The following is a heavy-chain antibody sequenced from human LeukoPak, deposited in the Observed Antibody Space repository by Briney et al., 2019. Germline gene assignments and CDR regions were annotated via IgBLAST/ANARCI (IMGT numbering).Heavy chain of an antibody. J-gene: IGHJ4*02. CDR1: GYTFTTYG. V-gene: IGHV1-18*01. Sequence: ASVKVSCKASGYTFTTYGFSWVRQAPGQGLEWMGWISAYNGDTNYPQKLQDRLTMTTDTSTSTAYMELRSLTSDDTAVYYCARDHSSSGQLFDYWGQGTLVTASS. CDR3: ARDHSSSGQLFDY. D-gene: IGHD6-13*01. CDR2: ISAYNGDT.